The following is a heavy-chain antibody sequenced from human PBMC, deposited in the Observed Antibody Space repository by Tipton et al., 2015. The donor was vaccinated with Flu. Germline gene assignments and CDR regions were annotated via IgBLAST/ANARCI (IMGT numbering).Heavy chain of an antibody. CDR2: ITDSGDTT. Sequence: SLRLSCAAAGFNFNNYGMSWVRQAPGKGLEWVSVITDSGDTTYYADSVKGRFTTSRDNSKNTLYLQMNSLRVEDTALYYCAIFKNPGHWGQGTLVTVSS. D-gene: IGHD2/OR15-2a*01. V-gene: IGHV3-23*01. CDR3: AIFKNPGH. CDR1: GFNFNNYG. J-gene: IGHJ4*02.